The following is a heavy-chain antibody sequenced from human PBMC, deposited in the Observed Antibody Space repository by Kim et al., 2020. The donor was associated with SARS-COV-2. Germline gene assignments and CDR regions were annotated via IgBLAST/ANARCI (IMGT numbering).Heavy chain of an antibody. V-gene: IGHV4-34*01. D-gene: IGHD3-10*01. CDR3: ARTTMVRGLNWFDP. Sequence: TPSLKSRVTISVDTSKNQFSLKLSSVTAADTAVYYCARTTMVRGLNWFDPWGQGTLVTVSS. J-gene: IGHJ5*02.